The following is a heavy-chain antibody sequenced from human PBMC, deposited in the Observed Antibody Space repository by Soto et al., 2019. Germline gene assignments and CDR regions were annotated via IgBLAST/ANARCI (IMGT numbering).Heavy chain of an antibody. V-gene: IGHV4-34*01. CDR2: INHSGST. CDR3: ASTVTYGGASDY. D-gene: IGHD4-17*01. J-gene: IGHJ4*02. CDR1: GGSFSGYY. Sequence: QVQLQQLGAGLLKPSETLSLTCAVYGGSFSGYYWSWIRQPPGKGLEWIGEINHSGSTNYNPSLKSRVTISVDTSKNQFSLKLSSVTAADTAVYYCASTVTYGGASDYWGQGTLVTVSS.